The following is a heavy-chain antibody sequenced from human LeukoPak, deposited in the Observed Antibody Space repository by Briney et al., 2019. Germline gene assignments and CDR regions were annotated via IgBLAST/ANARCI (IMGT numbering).Heavy chain of an antibody. CDR1: GFTFSSYG. CDR2: IRYDGSNK. J-gene: IGHJ4*02. D-gene: IGHD2-2*02. V-gene: IGHV3-30*02. Sequence: GGSLRLSCAASGFTFSSYGMHWVRQAPGKGLEWVAFIRYDGSNKYYADSVKGRFTISRDNSKNTLYLQMNSLRAEDTAVYYCAKDSIGYCSSTSCYRGRHFDYWGQGTLVTVSS. CDR3: AKDSIGYCSSTSCYRGRHFDY.